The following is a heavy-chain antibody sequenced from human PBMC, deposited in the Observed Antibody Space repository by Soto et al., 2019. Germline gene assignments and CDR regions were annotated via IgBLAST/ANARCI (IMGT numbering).Heavy chain of an antibody. CDR1: GFTVSSNY. V-gene: IGHV3-53*04. CDR2: IYSGGST. J-gene: IGHJ5*02. CDR3: ARGGGNYLFCSGGSCYSAINWFDP. Sequence: GGSLRLSCAASGFTVSSNYMSWVRQAPGKGLEWVSVIYSGGSTYYADSVKGRFTISRHNSKNTLYLQMNSLRAEDKAVYYCARGGGNYLFCSGGSCYSAINWFDPWGQGTLVTVSS. D-gene: IGHD2-15*01.